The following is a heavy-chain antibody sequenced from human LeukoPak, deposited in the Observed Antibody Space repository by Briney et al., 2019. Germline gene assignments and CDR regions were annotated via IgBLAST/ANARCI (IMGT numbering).Heavy chain of an antibody. J-gene: IGHJ3*02. CDR2: IYTSGST. D-gene: IGHD3-10*01. CDR1: GGSISSGSYY. Sequence: SETLSLTCTVSGGSISSGSYYWSWIRQPAGKGLEWIGRIYTSGSTNYNPSLKSRVTISVDTSKNQFSLKLSSVTAADTAVYYCAGAPHYGSGSYRAFDIWGQGTMVTVSS. CDR3: AGAPHYGSGSYRAFDI. V-gene: IGHV4-61*02.